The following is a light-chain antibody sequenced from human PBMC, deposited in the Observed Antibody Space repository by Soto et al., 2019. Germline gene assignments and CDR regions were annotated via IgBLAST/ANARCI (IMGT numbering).Light chain of an antibody. CDR1: SSDVGGYSY. CDR3: CSYAGSYV. CDR2: EVS. J-gene: IGLJ1*01. V-gene: IGLV2-8*01. Sequence: QSVLTQPPSASGSPGQSVTISCTGASSDVGGYSYVSWYQQHPGKAPKLMIYEVSKRPSGVPDRFSGSKSGNTASLTISGLQAEDEADYYCCSYAGSYVFGTGTKVTVL.